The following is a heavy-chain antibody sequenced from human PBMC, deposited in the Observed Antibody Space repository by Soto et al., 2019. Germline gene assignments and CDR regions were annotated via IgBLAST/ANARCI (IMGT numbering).Heavy chain of an antibody. Sequence: GGSLRLSCAASGFASSNYAMSWVRQAPGKGLEWVSAISGSGGITYYADSVKGRFTISRDNSKNTLYLQMNSLRVEDTAVYYCAKDQEQWLVPRFPYFDYWGQGTLVTVSS. D-gene: IGHD6-19*01. V-gene: IGHV3-23*01. CDR3: AKDQEQWLVPRFPYFDY. CDR2: ISGSGGIT. J-gene: IGHJ4*02. CDR1: GFASSNYA.